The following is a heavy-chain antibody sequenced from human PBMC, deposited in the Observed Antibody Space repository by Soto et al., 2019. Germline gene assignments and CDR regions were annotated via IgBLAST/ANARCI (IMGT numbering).Heavy chain of an antibody. CDR3: AISPSVYYDYVWGSYRSSWFDP. CDR2: IYYSGST. V-gene: IGHV4-30-4*01. D-gene: IGHD3-16*02. CDR1: GGSISSGDYY. Sequence: SETLSLTCTVSGGSISSGDYYWSWIRQPPGKGLEWIGYIYYSGSTYYNPSLKSRVTISVDTSKNQFSLKLSSVTAADTAVYYCAISPSVYYDYVWGSYRSSWFDPWGQGTLVTVSS. J-gene: IGHJ5*02.